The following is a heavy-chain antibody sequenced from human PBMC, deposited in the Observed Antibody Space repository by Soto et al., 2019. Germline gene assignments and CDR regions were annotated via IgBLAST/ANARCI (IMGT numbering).Heavy chain of an antibody. V-gene: IGHV3-11*06. CDR1: GFTFSDYY. Sequence: GGSLRLSCAASGFTFSDYYMSWIRQAPGKGLERVSYISSSSYTNYADSVKGRFTISRDNAKNSLYLQMNSLRAEDTAVYYCARAQRRARGYYDCSSYTPWDALDIWPQATMVT. CDR3: ARAQRRARGYYDCSSYTPWDALDI. J-gene: IGHJ3*02. CDR2: ISSSSYT. D-gene: IGHD3-22*01.